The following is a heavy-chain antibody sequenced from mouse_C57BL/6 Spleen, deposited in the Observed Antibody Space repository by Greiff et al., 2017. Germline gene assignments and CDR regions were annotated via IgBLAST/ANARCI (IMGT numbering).Heavy chain of an antibody. J-gene: IGHJ2*01. CDR3: ARWGDELFGD. CDR1: GYTFTDYN. CDR2: INPNNGGT. Sequence: EVQLQQSGPELVKPGASVKIPCKASGYTFTDYNMDWVKQSHGKSLEWIGEINPNNGGTNYNQKFKGKATLTVDKSSRPAYMVLRRLTSADTAVYYFARWGDELFGDWGQGTTLTVSS. V-gene: IGHV1-18*01. D-gene: IGHD3-3*01.